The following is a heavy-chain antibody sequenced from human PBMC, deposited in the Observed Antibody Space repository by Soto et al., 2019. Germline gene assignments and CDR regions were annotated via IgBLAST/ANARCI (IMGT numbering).Heavy chain of an antibody. V-gene: IGHV4-61*01. CDR1: GASLRSGSYY. CDR3: SYGSSFDY. D-gene: IGHD3-10*01. Sequence: PSETLSLTCTVSGASLRSGSYYWSRIRQPPGKGLEWIGYISHSGRTNYDPPLKSRLTMSVDTSQNQFSLQLNSVTAADTAVYYCSYGSSFDYWGQGTLVTVSS. CDR2: ISHSGRT. J-gene: IGHJ4*02.